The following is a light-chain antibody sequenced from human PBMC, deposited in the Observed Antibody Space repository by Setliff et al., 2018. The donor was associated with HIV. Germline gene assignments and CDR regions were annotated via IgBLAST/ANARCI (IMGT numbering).Light chain of an antibody. V-gene: IGLV7-46*01. J-gene: IGLJ2*01. Sequence: QAVVTQEPSVTVSPGGTVTLTCGSSTGPVTSRQYPYWFQQKPGQAPRTLIYDTDNKHSWTPVRFSCSLLDDRAALTLSGAQPDDEAQYYCLLFFDHYAVFGGGTKVTVL. CDR1: TGPVTSRQY. CDR3: LLFFDHYAV. CDR2: DTD.